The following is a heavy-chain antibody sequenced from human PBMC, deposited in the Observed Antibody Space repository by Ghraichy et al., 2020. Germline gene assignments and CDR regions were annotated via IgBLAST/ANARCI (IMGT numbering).Heavy chain of an antibody. J-gene: IGHJ6*02. CDR1: GYTFTGYY. CDR3: ASRPGNYDFCSGYPYYYYGMVV. D-gene: IGHD3-3*01. CDR2: SNPNSGGT. V-gene: IGHV1-2*02. Sequence: ASVKVSCKASGYTFTGYYMHWVRQAPGQGREWMGWSNPNSGGTNYAQKLQGRVTMTRDTAISTAYMELSRLRSDDTAGDYCASRPGNYDFCSGYPYYYYGMVVWGRRTTFAVSS.